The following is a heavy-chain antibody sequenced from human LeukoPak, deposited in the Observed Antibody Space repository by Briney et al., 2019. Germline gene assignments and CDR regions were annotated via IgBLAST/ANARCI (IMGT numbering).Heavy chain of an antibody. J-gene: IGHJ4*02. Sequence: ASVKASCLASGYAFTNYAISWVRQAPGQGLEWMGWISVYNGNTNYAQKLQGRVTMTADTSTTTAYMELRSLRSDDTAVYYCARGYCSSATCRHFDYWGQGALVPVSS. CDR3: ARGYCSSATCRHFDY. D-gene: IGHD2-2*01. CDR2: ISVYNGNT. V-gene: IGHV1-18*01. CDR1: GYAFTNYA.